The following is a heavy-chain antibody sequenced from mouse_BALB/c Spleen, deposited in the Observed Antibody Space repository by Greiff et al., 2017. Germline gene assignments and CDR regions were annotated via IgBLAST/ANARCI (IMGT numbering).Heavy chain of an antibody. V-gene: IGHV1-69*01. CDR3: ARLIKDYFDY. CDR1: GYTFTDYW. Sequence: VQLQQPGAELVMPGASVKMSCKASGYTFTDYWMHWVKQRPGQGLEWIGAIDTSDSYTSYNQKFKGKATLTVDESSSTAYMQLSSLTSEDSAVYYCARLIKDYFDYWGQGTTLTVSS. CDR2: IDTSDSYT. J-gene: IGHJ2*01. D-gene: IGHD2-4*01.